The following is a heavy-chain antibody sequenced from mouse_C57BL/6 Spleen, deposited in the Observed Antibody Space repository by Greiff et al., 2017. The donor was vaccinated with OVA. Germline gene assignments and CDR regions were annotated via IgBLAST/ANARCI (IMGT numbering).Heavy chain of an antibody. J-gene: IGHJ3*01. D-gene: IGHD2-5*01. CDR3: ARRDSNSWFAY. CDR2: IDPSDSYT. V-gene: IGHV1-69*01. CDR1: GYTFTSYW. Sequence: QVQLQQPGAELVMPGASVKLSCKASGYTFTSYWMHWVKQRPGQGLEWIGEIDPSDSYTNYNQKFKGKSTLTVDKSSSTAYMQLSSLTSEDSAVYYCARRDSNSWFAYWGQGTLVTVSA.